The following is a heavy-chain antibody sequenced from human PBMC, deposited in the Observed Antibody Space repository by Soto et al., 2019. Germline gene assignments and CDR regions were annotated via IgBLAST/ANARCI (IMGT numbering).Heavy chain of an antibody. D-gene: IGHD6-19*01. CDR3: ARSGIAVADYYGMDV. CDR2: IDPSDSYT. CDR1: GYSFTSYW. V-gene: IGHV5-10-1*01. J-gene: IGHJ6*02. Sequence: GESLKISCKGSGYSFTSYWISWVRQMPGKGLEWMGRIDPSDSYTNYSPSFQGHVTISADKSISTAYLQWSSLKASDTAMYYCARSGIAVADYYGMDVWGQGTTVTVSS.